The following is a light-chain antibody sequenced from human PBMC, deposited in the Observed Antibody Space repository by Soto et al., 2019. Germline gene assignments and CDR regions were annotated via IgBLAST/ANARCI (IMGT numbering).Light chain of an antibody. V-gene: IGLV2-14*01. CDR1: SSDVGGYNY. Sequence: QSALTQPASVSGSPGQSITISCTGTSSDVGGYNYVSWYQQHSGKAPKLMIYEVSNRPSGVSNRSSASKSGNTASLTISGLQAEDEADYYCSSYTSNSTRVFGTGTKVTVL. J-gene: IGLJ1*01. CDR3: SSYTSNSTRV. CDR2: EVS.